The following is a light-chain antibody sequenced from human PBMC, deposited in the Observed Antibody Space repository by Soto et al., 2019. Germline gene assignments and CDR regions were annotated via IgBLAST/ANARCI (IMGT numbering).Light chain of an antibody. J-gene: IGLJ1*01. CDR3: QVCERFSDHNFV. CDR1: NIGTKS. CDR2: DDK. V-gene: IGLV3-21*02. Sequence: SYELTQPPSVSVSPGQTASITCGGDNIGTKSVHWYQQRPGQAPVLVVYDDKKRLSGIPERFSGSNSGNTATLTISRVETEDEADYYCQVCERFSDHNFVFGDGTKVTVL.